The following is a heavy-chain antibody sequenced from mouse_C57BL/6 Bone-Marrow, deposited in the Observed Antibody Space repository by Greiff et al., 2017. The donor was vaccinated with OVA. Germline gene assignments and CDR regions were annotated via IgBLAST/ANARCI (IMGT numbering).Heavy chain of an antibody. D-gene: IGHD2-3*01. J-gene: IGHJ1*03. CDR3: AVADGYYCYFDV. CDR2: INPNNGGT. V-gene: IGHV1-18*01. Sequence: VQLQQSGPELVKPGASVKIPCKASGYTFTDYNMDWVKQSPGKSLEWIGDINPNNGGTIYNQKFKGKATLTVDKSSSTAYMELRSLTSEDTAVYYCAVADGYYCYFDVWGTGTTVTVSS. CDR1: GYTFTDYN.